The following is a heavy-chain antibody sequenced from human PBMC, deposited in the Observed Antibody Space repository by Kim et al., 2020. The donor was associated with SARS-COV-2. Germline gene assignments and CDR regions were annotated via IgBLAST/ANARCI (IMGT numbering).Heavy chain of an antibody. D-gene: IGHD1-7*01. V-gene: IGHV1-3*01. CDR3: ARAQELDY. J-gene: IGHJ4*02. CDR2: NGNT. Sequence: NGNTKYSTSFQGRVTFTRDTSATTAYMELSRLTSEDTAVYYCARAQELDYWGQGTLVIVSS.